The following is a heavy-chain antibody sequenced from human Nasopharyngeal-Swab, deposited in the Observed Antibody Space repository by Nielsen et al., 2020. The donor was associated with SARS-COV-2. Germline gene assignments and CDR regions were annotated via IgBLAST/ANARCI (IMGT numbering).Heavy chain of an antibody. V-gene: IGHV1-8*01. CDR2: MNPNSGNT. D-gene: IGHD3-16*02. J-gene: IGHJ6*02. CDR3: ARGRLSSYYGMDV. Sequence: WVRQAPGQGLEWMGWMNPNSGNTGYAQKFQGRVTMTRNTSISTAYMELSSLRSEDTAVYYCARGRLSSYYGMDVWGQGTTVTVSS.